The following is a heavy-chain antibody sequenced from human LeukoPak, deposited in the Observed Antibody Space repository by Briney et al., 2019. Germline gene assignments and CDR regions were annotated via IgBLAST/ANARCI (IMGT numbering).Heavy chain of an antibody. V-gene: IGHV1-18*01. D-gene: IGHD6-13*01. Sequence: ASVKVSCKASGYNFDNFGIAWVRQAPGQGLEWMGWINPNNGNTKYAQQYQGRVTMTTDTSTSTVYMELRSLRSDDTAVYFCARDTPQHLKRYDYCGHGTQVTVSS. J-gene: IGHJ4*03. CDR1: GYNFDNFG. CDR3: ARDTPQHLKRYDY. CDR2: INPNNGNT.